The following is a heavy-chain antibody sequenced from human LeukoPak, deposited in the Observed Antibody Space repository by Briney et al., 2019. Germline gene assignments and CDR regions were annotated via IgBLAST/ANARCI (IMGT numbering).Heavy chain of an antibody. D-gene: IGHD2-15*01. Sequence: SRTLSLTCSVSGGSISSGSNYWSWIRQPAGKGLEWIGRIHTSGSTNYNLSLKSRVTISGDTSKNQFSLKLSSVTAADTAVYYCAREGCSGGSCYHDYWGQGTLVTVSS. CDR1: GGSISSGSNY. CDR2: IHTSGST. J-gene: IGHJ4*02. V-gene: IGHV4-61*02. CDR3: AREGCSGGSCYHDY.